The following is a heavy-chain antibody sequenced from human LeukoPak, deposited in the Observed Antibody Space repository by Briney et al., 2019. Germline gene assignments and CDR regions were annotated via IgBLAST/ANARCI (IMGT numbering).Heavy chain of an antibody. CDR3: ARGRARFDP. J-gene: IGHJ5*02. CDR2: MNPNSGNT. Sequence: ASVKVSCKASGYSFTSYGISWVRQAPGQGLEWMGWMNPNSGNTGYAQKFQGRVTMTRNTSISTAYMELSSLRSEDTAVYYCARGRARFDPWGQGTLVTVSS. CDR1: GYSFTSYG. V-gene: IGHV1-8*02.